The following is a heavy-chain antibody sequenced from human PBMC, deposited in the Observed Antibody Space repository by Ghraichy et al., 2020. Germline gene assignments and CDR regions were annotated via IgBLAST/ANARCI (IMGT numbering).Heavy chain of an antibody. CDR3: ARDLTGDYGDSLGYFDL. CDR1: GGSISSYY. V-gene: IGHV4-59*01. D-gene: IGHD4-17*01. J-gene: IGHJ2*01. Sequence: SETLSLTCTVSGGSISSYYWSWIRQPPGKGLEWIGYIYYSGSTNYNPSLKSRVTISVDTSKNQFSLKLSSVTAADTAVYYCARDLTGDYGDSLGYFDLWGRGTLFTVSS. CDR2: IYYSGST.